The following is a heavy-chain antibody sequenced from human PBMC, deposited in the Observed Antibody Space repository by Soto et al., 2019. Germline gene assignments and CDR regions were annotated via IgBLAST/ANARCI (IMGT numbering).Heavy chain of an antibody. D-gene: IGHD3-22*01. CDR1: GGSFSGYY. Sequence: SETLSLTCAVYGGSFSGYYWSWIRQPPGKGLEWIGEINHSGSTNYNPSLKSRVTISVDTSKNQFSLKLSSVTAADTAVYYCASGHSSGYYDCFDPWGQGTLVTVSS. CDR2: INHSGST. J-gene: IGHJ5*02. CDR3: ASGHSSGYYDCFDP. V-gene: IGHV4-34*01.